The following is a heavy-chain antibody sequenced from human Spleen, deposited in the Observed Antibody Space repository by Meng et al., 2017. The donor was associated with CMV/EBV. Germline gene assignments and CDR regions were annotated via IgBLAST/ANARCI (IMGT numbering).Heavy chain of an antibody. CDR1: GFTFSSYS. Sequence: GESLKISCAASGFTFSSYSMNWVRQAPGKGLEWVSYISSSSYIYYADSVKGRFTISRDNAKNSLYLQMNSLRAEDTAVYYCARGGSYYDFWSGYYSSSDYYYYGMDVWGQGTTVTVSS. CDR2: ISSSSYI. J-gene: IGHJ6*02. D-gene: IGHD3-3*01. V-gene: IGHV3-21*05. CDR3: ARGGSYYDFWSGYYSSSDYYYYGMDV.